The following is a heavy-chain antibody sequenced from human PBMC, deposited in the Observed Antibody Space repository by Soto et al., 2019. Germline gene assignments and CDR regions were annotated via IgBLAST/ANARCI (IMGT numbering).Heavy chain of an antibody. CDR1: GYTFTSYG. V-gene: IGHV1-18*01. Sequence: ASVKVSCKASGYTFTSYGIGWVRQAPGQGLEWMGWISAYNGNTNYAQKLQGRVTMTTDTSTSTAYMELRSLRSDDTAVYYCARDRWAPTYYDFWSGYYPYYYGMDVWGQGTTVTVSS. CDR3: ARDRWAPTYYDFWSGYYPYYYGMDV. J-gene: IGHJ6*02. D-gene: IGHD3-3*01. CDR2: ISAYNGNT.